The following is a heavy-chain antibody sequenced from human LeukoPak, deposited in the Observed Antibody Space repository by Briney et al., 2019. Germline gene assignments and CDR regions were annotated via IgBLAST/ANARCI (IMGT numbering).Heavy chain of an antibody. CDR3: AKDLGYSSSWSDY. Sequence: GRSLRLSCAASGFTFDDYAMHWVRQAPGKGLEWVSGISWNSGSIGYADSVKGRFTISRDNAENSLYLQMNSLRAEDTALYYCAKDLGYSSSWSDYWGQGTLVTVSS. J-gene: IGHJ4*02. D-gene: IGHD6-13*01. CDR1: GFTFDDYA. V-gene: IGHV3-9*01. CDR2: ISWNSGSI.